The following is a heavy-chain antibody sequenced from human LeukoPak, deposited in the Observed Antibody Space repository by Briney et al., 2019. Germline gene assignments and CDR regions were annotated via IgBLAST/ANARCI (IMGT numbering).Heavy chain of an antibody. CDR1: GYTFTSYD. J-gene: IGHJ4*02. CDR2: MNPNSGNT. D-gene: IGHD3-3*01. V-gene: IGHV1-8*03. CDR3: ARGGRRITIFGVAAMAYYFDY. Sequence: ASVKVSCKASGYTFTSYDINWVRQATGQGLEWMGWMNPNSGNTGYAQKFQGRVTITRNTSISTAYMELSSLRSEDTAVYYCARGGRRITIFGVAAMAYYFDYWGQGTLVTVPS.